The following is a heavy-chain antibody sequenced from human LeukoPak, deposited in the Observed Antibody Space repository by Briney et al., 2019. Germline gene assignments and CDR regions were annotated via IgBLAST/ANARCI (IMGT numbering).Heavy chain of an antibody. CDR3: ARVRYYYDSSGYAAYLDY. CDR1: GYTFTGYY. Sequence: ASVKVSCKASGYTFTGYYMHWVRQAPGQGLEWMGWINPNSGGTNYAQKFQGRVTMTRDTSISTAYMELSRLRSDDTAVYYCARVRYYYDSSGYAAYLDYWGQGTLVTVSS. CDR2: INPNSGGT. V-gene: IGHV1-2*02. D-gene: IGHD3-22*01. J-gene: IGHJ4*02.